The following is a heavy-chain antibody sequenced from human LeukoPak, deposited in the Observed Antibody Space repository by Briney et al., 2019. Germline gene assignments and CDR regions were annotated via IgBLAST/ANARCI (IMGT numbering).Heavy chain of an antibody. J-gene: IGHJ4*02. CDR3: ARELAAAGHIDY. CDR1: GGTVSRYP. D-gene: IGHD6-13*01. V-gene: IGHV1-69*13. Sequence: SVKVSCKASGGTVSRYPISWVRQAPGQGLEWMGGIIPIFGTANYAQKFQGRVTITADESTSTAYMELSSLRSEDMAVYYCARELAAAGHIDYWGQGTLVTVSS. CDR2: IIPIFGTA.